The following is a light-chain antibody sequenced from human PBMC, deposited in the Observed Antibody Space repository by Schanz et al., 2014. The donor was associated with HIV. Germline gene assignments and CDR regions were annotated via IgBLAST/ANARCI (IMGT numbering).Light chain of an antibody. CDR2: AAS. V-gene: IGKV1-5*01. Sequence: DIQMSQSQTALSASVGDKVTITCRASQSIGTWLAWYQQKPGKAPNLLIYAASSLQSGVPSRFSGSGSGTDFTLTISCLQSEDFATYYCQQYYSYPLTFGPGTTVDIK. CDR1: QSIGTW. J-gene: IGKJ3*01. CDR3: QQYYSYPLT.